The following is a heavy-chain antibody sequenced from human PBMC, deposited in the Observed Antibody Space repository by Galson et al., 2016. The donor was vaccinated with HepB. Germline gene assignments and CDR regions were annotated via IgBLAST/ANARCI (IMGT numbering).Heavy chain of an antibody. J-gene: IGHJ4*02. D-gene: IGHD3-10*01. V-gene: IGHV4-39*01. CDR2: IFYSGTA. CDR1: GASIRSTSYS. Sequence: SETLSLTCTVSGASIRSTSYSWGWIRQPPGKGLEWIGTIFYSGTAYYTPSLKSRVTISLDTSKNLFSLNLSSVTAADTAVYYCAIIGVEVGDFDFWGQGILVAVSS. CDR3: AIIGVEVGDFDF.